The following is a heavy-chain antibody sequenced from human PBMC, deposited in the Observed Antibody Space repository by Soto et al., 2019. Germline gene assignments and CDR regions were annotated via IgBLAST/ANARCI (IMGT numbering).Heavy chain of an antibody. CDR3: ARGGYSYGLKGSDY. CDR1: GCSISSYY. Sequence: SETLSLTCTVSGCSISSYYWSWIRQPPGKGLEWIGYIYYSGSTNYNPSLKSRVTISVDTSKNQFSLKLSSVTAADTAVYYCARGGYSYGLKGSDYWGQGTLVTVSS. CDR2: IYYSGST. V-gene: IGHV4-59*01. J-gene: IGHJ4*02. D-gene: IGHD5-18*01.